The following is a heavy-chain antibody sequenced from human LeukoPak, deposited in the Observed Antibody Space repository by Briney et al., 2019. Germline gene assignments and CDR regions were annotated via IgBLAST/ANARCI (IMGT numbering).Heavy chain of an antibody. D-gene: IGHD3-22*01. CDR3: ARGGPKDSSGYKKGTAFDI. CDR1: GYTFTGYY. V-gene: IGHV1-2*02. J-gene: IGHJ3*02. CDR2: IYPNSGGT. Sequence: ASVKVSCKASGYTFTGYYMHWVRQAPGQGLEWMGWIYPNSGGTNYAQKFQGRVTMTRDTSISTAYMELSRLRSDDTAVYYCARGGPKDSSGYKKGTAFDIWGQGTMVTVSS.